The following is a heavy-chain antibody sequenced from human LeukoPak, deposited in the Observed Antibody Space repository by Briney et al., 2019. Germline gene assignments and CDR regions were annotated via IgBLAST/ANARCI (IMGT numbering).Heavy chain of an antibody. CDR2: IRSKAYGGTT. D-gene: IGHD3-10*01. CDR3: TRVRYYGSGSYPTYAFDI. CDR1: GFTFGDYA. J-gene: IGHJ3*02. V-gene: IGHV3-49*04. Sequence: GGSLRLSCTAPGFTFGDYAMSWVRQAPGKGLEWGGFIRSKAYGGTTEYAASVKGRFTISRDDSKSIAYLQMNSLKTEDTAVYYCTRVRYYGSGSYPTYAFDIWGQGTMVTVSS.